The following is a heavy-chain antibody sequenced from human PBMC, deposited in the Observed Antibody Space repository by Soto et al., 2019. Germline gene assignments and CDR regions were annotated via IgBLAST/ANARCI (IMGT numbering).Heavy chain of an antibody. CDR3: AKTVYDYYGSGSYLDY. J-gene: IGHJ4*02. CDR2: ISGSGGST. D-gene: IGHD3-10*01. V-gene: IGHV3-23*01. Sequence: GFLRLSCAASGFTFSSYAMSWVRQAPGRGLEWVSAISGSGGSTYYADSVKGRFTISRDNSKNTLYLQMNSLRAEDTAVYYCAKTVYDYYGSGSYLDYWGQGTLVTVSS. CDR1: GFTFSSYA.